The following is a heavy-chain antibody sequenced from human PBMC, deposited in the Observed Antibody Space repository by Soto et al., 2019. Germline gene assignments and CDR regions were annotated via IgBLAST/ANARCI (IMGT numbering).Heavy chain of an antibody. J-gene: IGHJ2*01. CDR2: INPNSGNT. CDR3: ARGNHRWLQLWYFDL. D-gene: IGHD5-12*01. CDR1: GYTFTSYD. Sequence: ASVKVSCKASGYTFTSYDINWVRQATGQGLEWMGWINPNSGNTSYAQKFQGRVTITADESTSTAYMELSSLRSEDTAVYYCARGNHRWLQLWYFDLWGRGTLVTVSX. V-gene: IGHV1-8*01.